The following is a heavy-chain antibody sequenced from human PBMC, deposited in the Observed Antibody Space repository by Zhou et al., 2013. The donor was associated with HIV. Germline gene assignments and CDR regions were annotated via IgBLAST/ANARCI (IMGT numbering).Heavy chain of an antibody. V-gene: IGHV1-69*01. CDR2: IIPFFGTP. CDR3: ARGGISRSWFPQAFSYNNPLDV. J-gene: IGHJ6*02. CDR1: GYSFTSYG. Sequence: QVRLVQSGAEVKKPGASVKVSCKASGYSFTSYGFSWVRQAPGQGLEWMGGIIPFFGTPNYAQKFQGRVAITAAESTRTAYMELSSLRFEDTAIYYCARGGISRSWFPQAFSYNNPLDVWGQGTTVTVSS. D-gene: IGHD3-16*01.